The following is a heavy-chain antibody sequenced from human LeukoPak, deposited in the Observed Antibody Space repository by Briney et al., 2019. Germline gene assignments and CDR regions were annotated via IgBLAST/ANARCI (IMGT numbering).Heavy chain of an antibody. CDR1: GFTFSSYS. J-gene: IGHJ4*02. CDR3: ARDGEVVVTAFYFDY. Sequence: SGGSLRLSCASSGFTFSSYSMNWVRQAPGKGLKWVSSISSSSSYIYYADSVKGRFTVSRDNAKNSLYLQMHILRAEDTAVYYCARDGEVVVTAFYFDYWGQGTLVTLSS. D-gene: IGHD2-21*02. V-gene: IGHV3-21*01. CDR2: ISSSSSYI.